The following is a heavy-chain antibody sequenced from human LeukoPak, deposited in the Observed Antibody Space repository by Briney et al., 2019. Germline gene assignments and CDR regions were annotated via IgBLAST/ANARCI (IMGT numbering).Heavy chain of an antibody. D-gene: IGHD3-22*01. V-gene: IGHV1-69*05. Sequence: GSSVKVSCKASGGAFSTYAITWVRQAPGQGLEWMGGIIPIYDTTNYAQKFQGRVTITTDESTSTAHMELSSLKSEDTAVYYCARGTYYSDGRNYYPIPPNDWGQGTLVTVSS. CDR2: IIPIYDTT. CDR1: GGAFSTYA. J-gene: IGHJ4*02. CDR3: ARGTYYSDGRNYYPIPPND.